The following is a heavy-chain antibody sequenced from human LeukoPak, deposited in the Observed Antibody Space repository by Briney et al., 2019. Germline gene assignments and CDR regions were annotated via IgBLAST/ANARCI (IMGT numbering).Heavy chain of an antibody. CDR2: INPNSGGT. CDR1: GYTFTGYY. CDR3: ARTRDYVWGSPCDY. Sequence: GASVKVSCKASGYTFTGYYMHWVRQAPGQGLEWMGWINPNSGGTNYAQKFQGRVTMTRDTSISTAYMELSRLRSDDTAVYYCARTRDYVWGSPCDYWGQGTLVTVSS. V-gene: IGHV1-2*02. J-gene: IGHJ4*02. D-gene: IGHD3-16*01.